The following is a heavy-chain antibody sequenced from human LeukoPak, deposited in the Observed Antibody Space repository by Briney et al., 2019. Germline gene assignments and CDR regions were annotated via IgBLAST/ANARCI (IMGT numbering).Heavy chain of an antibody. CDR3: ARGNPRYYDFWSGYLEPRPYYYYYYGMDV. D-gene: IGHD3-3*01. V-gene: IGHV1-8*01. Sequence: ASVKVSCKASGYTFTSYDINWVRQATGQGLEWMGWMNPNSGNTGYAQKFQGRVTMTRNTSISTAYMELSSLRSEDTAVYYCARGNPRYYDFWSGYLEPRPYYYYYYGMDVWGQGTTVTVSS. J-gene: IGHJ6*02. CDR2: MNPNSGNT. CDR1: GYTFTSYD.